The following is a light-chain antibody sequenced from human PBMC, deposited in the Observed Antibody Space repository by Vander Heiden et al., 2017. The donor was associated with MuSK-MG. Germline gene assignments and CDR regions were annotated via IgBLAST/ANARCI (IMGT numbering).Light chain of an antibody. J-gene: IGKJ2*02. CDR3: RRSDATLCT. V-gene: IGKV1-39*01. CDR1: QSISSY. CDR2: AAS. Sequence: DIQMTQSPSSLSASVGDRVTITCRASQSISSYLNWYQQKPGNAPKLLIYAASSLQSAVPSRSGASGSGTDFTLTISRLQPEDFPTYYCRRSDATLCTFGQGTKVEIK.